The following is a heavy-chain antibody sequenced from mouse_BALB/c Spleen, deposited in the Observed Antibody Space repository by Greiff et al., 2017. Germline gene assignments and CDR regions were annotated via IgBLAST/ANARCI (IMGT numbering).Heavy chain of an antibody. CDR3: AGLRRDYYAMDY. CDR2: ISSGGSYT. Sequence: EVQVVESGGGLVKPGGSLKLSCAASGFTFSSYAMSWVRQSPEKRLEWVAEISSGGSYTYYPDTVTGRFTISRDNAKNTLYLEMSSLRSEDTAMYYCAGLRRDYYAMDYWGQGTSVTVSS. D-gene: IGHD2-4*01. V-gene: IGHV5-9-4*01. J-gene: IGHJ4*01. CDR1: GFTFSSYA.